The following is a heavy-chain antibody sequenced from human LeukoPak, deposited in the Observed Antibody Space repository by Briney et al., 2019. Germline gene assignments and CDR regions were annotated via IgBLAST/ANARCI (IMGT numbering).Heavy chain of an antibody. CDR3: RTMVRGVMDFDY. CDR2: INSDGSST. V-gene: IGHV3-74*01. CDR1: GFTFSSYW. Sequence: GGSLRLSCAASGFTFSSYWMHWVRQAPGKGLVWVSRINSDGSSTSYADSVKGRFTIPRDNAKNTLYLQMNSLRAEDTAVYYCRTMVRGVMDFDYWGQGTLVTVSS. D-gene: IGHD3-10*01. J-gene: IGHJ4*02.